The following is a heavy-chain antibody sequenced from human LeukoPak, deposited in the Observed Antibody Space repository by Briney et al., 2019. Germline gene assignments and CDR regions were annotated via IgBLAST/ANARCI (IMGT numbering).Heavy chain of an antibody. J-gene: IGHJ4*02. D-gene: IGHD3-3*01. V-gene: IGHV1-2*02. CDR3: ARGGSSGEWFSHLDY. Sequence: ASVKVSCKASGYTFTGHYIHWVRQAPGQGPEWMGWINPKNAGTNYAQKFQGRVTMTRDTSISTAYMELSRLRSDDTAVYYCARGGSSGEWFSHLDYWGQGTLVTVSS. CDR1: GYTFTGHY. CDR2: INPKNAGT.